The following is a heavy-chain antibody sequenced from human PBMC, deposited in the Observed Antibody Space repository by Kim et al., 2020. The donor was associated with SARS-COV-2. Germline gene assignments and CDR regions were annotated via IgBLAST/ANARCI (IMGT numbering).Heavy chain of an antibody. CDR2: IYYSGST. CDR1: GGSISSSSYY. CDR3: ARGGARDYYYGMDV. J-gene: IGHJ6*02. D-gene: IGHD4-17*01. Sequence: SETLSLTCTVSGGSISSSSYYWGWIRQPPGKGLEWIGSIYYSGSTYYNPSLKSRVTISVDTSKNQFSLKLSSVTAADTAVYYCARGGARDYYYGMDVWGQGTTVTVSS. V-gene: IGHV4-39*07.